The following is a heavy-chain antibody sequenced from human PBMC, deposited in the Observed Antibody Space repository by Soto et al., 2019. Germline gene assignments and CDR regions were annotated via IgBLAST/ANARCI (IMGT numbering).Heavy chain of an antibody. J-gene: IGHJ5*02. Sequence: SETLSLTCTVSGGSISSGGYYWSWIRQHPGKGLEWIGYIYYSGSTYYNPSLKSRVTISVDTSKNQFSLKLSSVTAADTAVYYCAAYSSSWYSGNWFDPWGQGTLVTVSS. CDR1: GGSISSGGYY. CDR2: IYYSGST. V-gene: IGHV4-31*03. CDR3: AAYSSSWYSGNWFDP. D-gene: IGHD6-13*01.